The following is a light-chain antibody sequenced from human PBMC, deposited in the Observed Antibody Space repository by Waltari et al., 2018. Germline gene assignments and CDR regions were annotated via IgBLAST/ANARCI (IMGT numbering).Light chain of an antibody. CDR2: AAS. CDR1: QSISSY. Sequence: DIQMTQSPSSLSASVGDRVTITCRASQSISSYLNWYQQKPGKAPKLLIYAASSLQSGVPSMFSGSGSGTECTLAISSLQPENSATYYCQQSYSTPPYTFGQGTKLGIK. V-gene: IGKV1-39*01. CDR3: QQSYSTPPYT. J-gene: IGKJ2*01.